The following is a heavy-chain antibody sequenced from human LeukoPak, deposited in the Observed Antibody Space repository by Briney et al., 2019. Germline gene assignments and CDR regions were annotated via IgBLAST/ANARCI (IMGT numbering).Heavy chain of an antibody. D-gene: IGHD4-17*01. Sequence: PSETLSLTCTVSGGSISSYYWSWIRQPAGKGLEWIGRIYTSGSTNYNPSLKSRVTMSVDTSKNQFSLKLSSVTAADTAVYYCARGGFDYGDYYYYMDVWGKGTTVTVSS. CDR2: IYTSGST. V-gene: IGHV4-4*07. CDR1: GGSISSYY. J-gene: IGHJ6*03. CDR3: ARGGFDYGDYYYYMDV.